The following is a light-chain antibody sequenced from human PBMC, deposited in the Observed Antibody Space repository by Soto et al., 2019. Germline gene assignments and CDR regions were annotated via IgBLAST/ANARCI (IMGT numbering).Light chain of an antibody. V-gene: IGKV3-11*01. CDR2: DAS. J-gene: IGKJ2*01. Sequence: EIVLTQSPATLSLSPGERATLSCRASQSVSSYLAWYQQKPGQAPRLRIYDASNRATGIPARFSGSGSGTDFTLTISRLEPEDFAVYYCQQRSNWPPYTFGQGTKLEIK. CDR1: QSVSSY. CDR3: QQRSNWPPYT.